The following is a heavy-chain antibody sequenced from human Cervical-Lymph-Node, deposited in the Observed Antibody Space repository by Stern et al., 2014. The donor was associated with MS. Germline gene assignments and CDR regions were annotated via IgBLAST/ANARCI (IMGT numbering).Heavy chain of an antibody. J-gene: IGHJ6*02. Sequence: EVQLLQSGGGFVQPGGPLRLPCPPPGFNSSSYDIHWLRHPTGKSLEWVSAIGIAGDTYYTGSVKGRFTISRENAKNSLYLQMNSLRAGDTAVYYCARDKYGMDVWGLGTTVTVSS. CDR1: GFNSSSYD. CDR2: IGIAGDT. V-gene: IGHV3-13*01. CDR3: ARDKYGMDV.